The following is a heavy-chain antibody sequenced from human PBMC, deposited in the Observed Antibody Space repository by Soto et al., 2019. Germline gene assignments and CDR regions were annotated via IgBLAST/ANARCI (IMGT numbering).Heavy chain of an antibody. Sequence: SETLSLTCTVSGGSISTYYWSWIRQPPGKGLEWIGYIYYRGNTNYNPSFKSRVTISLDTSKNQFSLRLSSVTAADTAIYYCARHPGYDDVLTGYSTYYFDYWGKGALVTVSS. CDR1: GGSISTYY. CDR2: IYYRGNT. J-gene: IGHJ4*02. V-gene: IGHV4-59*08. CDR3: ARHPGYDDVLTGYSTYYFDY. D-gene: IGHD3-9*01.